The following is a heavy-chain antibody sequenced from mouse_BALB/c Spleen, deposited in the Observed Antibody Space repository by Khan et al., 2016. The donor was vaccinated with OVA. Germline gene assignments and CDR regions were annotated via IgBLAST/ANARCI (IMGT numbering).Heavy chain of an antibody. D-gene: IGHD2-4*01. J-gene: IGHJ3*01. Sequence: QVQLKQSGPGLVQPSQSLSITCTVSGFSLTTYGVHWVRQSPGKGLEWLGVIWSGGSTDYNAAFISRLSISKDTSKSQVFFKKNSLQTKDTAIYYCARNYDYDEGLAYWGQGTLVTVSA. CDR1: GFSLTTYG. V-gene: IGHV2-2*02. CDR3: ARNYDYDEGLAY. CDR2: IWSGGST.